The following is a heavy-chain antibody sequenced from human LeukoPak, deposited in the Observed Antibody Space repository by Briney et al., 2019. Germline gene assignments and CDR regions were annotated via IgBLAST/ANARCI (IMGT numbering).Heavy chain of an antibody. J-gene: IGHJ4*02. V-gene: IGHV3-48*01. Sequence: GGSLRLSCAASGFTFSSYSMNWVRQAPGKGLEWVSYISSSSSTTYYADSVKGRFTISRDNSKNTLYLQMNSLRAEDTAVYYCAKDRVLLDFDYWGQGTLVTVSS. CDR1: GFTFSSYS. CDR3: AKDRVLLDFDY. D-gene: IGHD3-3*01. CDR2: ISSSSSTT.